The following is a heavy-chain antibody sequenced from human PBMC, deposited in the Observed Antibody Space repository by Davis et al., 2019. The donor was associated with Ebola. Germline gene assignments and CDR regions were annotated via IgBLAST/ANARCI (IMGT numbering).Heavy chain of an antibody. CDR1: GFTFSSYW. D-gene: IGHD4-23*01. V-gene: IGHV3-15*01. Sequence: GGSLRLSCAASGFTFSSYWMSWVRQAPGKGLEWVGRIKSKTDGGTTDYAAPVKGRFTISRDDSKNTLYLQMNSLKTEDTAVYYCARGTTVVTTTQDYYYGMDVWGQGTTVTVSS. J-gene: IGHJ6*02. CDR3: ARGTTVVTTTQDYYYGMDV. CDR2: IKSKTDGGTT.